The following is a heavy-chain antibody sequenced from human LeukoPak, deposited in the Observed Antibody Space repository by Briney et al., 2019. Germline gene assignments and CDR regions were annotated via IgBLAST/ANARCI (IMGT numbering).Heavy chain of an antibody. CDR3: ARGRRYCSSTSCYPQDMDV. Sequence: SETLSLTCTVSGGSISSGSYYWSWIRQPAGKGLEWIGRIYTSGSTNYNPSLKSRVTISVDTSKNQFFLKLSSVTAADTAVYYCARGRRYCSSTSCYPQDMDVWGKGTTVTVSS. CDR1: GGSISSGSYY. D-gene: IGHD2-2*01. J-gene: IGHJ6*03. V-gene: IGHV4-61*02. CDR2: IYTSGST.